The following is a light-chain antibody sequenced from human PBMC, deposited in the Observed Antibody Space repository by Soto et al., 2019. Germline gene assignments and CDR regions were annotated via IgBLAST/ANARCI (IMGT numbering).Light chain of an antibody. CDR1: QSVGSN. CDR3: QRGDT. J-gene: IGKJ5*01. V-gene: IGKV3-11*01. CDR2: DTS. Sequence: EIVLTQSPATLPLSPGERATLSCRASQSVGSNLAWYQQKPGQAPRLLIYDTSNRATGIPARFSGSGSGTDFTLTISSLEPEDFAVYYCQRGDTFGQGTRLEIK.